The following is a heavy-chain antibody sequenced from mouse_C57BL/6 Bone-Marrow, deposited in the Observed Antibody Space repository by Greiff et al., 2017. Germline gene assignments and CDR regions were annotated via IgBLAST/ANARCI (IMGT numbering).Heavy chain of an antibody. CDR2: ISYDGSN. CDR3: ARDGGWLLKWYFDV. V-gene: IGHV3-6*01. J-gene: IGHJ1*03. Sequence: EVKLMESGPGLVKPSQSLSLTCSVTGYSITSGYYWNWIRQFPGNKLEWMGYISYDGSNNYNPSLKNRISITRDTSKNQFFLKLNSVTTEDTATDYCARDGGWLLKWYFDVWGTGTTVTVSS. D-gene: IGHD2-3*01. CDR1: GYSITSGYY.